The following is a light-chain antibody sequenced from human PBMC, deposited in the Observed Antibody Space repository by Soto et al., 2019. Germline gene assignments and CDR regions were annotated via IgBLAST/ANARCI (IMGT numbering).Light chain of an antibody. CDR1: QSVTNNF. CDR3: QQYGNSPYT. CDR2: TAS. V-gene: IGKV3-20*01. J-gene: IGKJ2*01. Sequence: EIVLTQSPGTLSLSPGERATLSCRASQSVTNNFLAWYQQNHGQAPRLLIYTASTRATGIPDRFSGSGSGTDFSLTISRLEPEDFAVYYCQQYGNSPYTFCEGTKLEIK.